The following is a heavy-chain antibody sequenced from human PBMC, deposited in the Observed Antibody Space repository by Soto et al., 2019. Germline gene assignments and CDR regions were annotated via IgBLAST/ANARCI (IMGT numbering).Heavy chain of an antibody. CDR2: ISYDGSNK. J-gene: IGHJ3*02. Sequence: QVQLVESGGGVVQPGRSLRLSCAASGFIFSDYGMHWVRQAPGKGLEWVTVISYDGSNKYYANSVKGRFTISRDNSKNTLYLQMNSLRAGDTAVYYCAKSRSGGTLRGAFDSWGQGTMVTVSS. CDR3: AKSRSGGTLRGAFDS. D-gene: IGHD1-26*01. CDR1: GFIFSDYG. V-gene: IGHV3-30*18.